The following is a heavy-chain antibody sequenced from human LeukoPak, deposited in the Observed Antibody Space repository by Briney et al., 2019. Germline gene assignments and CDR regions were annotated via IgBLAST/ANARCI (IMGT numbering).Heavy chain of an antibody. V-gene: IGHV4-31*03. CDR3: ASVGDFWSHEAGH. D-gene: IGHD3-3*01. J-gene: IGHJ4*02. Sequence: SETLSLTCTVSGGSISSGGYYWSWIRQHPGKGLEWIGYIYYSGSTYYNPSLKSRVTISVDTSKNQFSLKLSSVTAADTAVYYCASVGDFWSHEAGHWGQGTLVTVSS. CDR2: IYYSGST. CDR1: GGSISSGGYY.